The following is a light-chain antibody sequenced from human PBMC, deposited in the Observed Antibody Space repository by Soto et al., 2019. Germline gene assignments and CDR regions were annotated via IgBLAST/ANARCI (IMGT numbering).Light chain of an antibody. CDR2: AAS. V-gene: IGKV1-39*01. CDR3: QQSYSTPWT. Sequence: VQITQSPSSLSAAVGDRFTITSLASQSISSYLNWYQQKPGKAPTLLIYAASSLQSGVPSRFSGSGSGTDFTLTISSLQPEDFATYYCQQSYSTPWTFGQGTKVDIK. J-gene: IGKJ1*01. CDR1: QSISSY.